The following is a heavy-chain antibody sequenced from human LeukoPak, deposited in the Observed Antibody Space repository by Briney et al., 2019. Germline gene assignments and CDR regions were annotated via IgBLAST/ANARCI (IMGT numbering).Heavy chain of an antibody. CDR1: GYTFTSYA. Sequence: ASVKVSCKASGYTFTSYAMNWVRQAPGQGLEWMGIINPSGGSTSYAQKFQGRVTITRDTSASTAYMELSSLRSEDMAVYYCARDGSSGWYGGVDYWGQGTLVTVSS. V-gene: IGHV1-46*01. D-gene: IGHD6-19*01. CDR3: ARDGSSGWYGGVDY. J-gene: IGHJ4*02. CDR2: INPSGGST.